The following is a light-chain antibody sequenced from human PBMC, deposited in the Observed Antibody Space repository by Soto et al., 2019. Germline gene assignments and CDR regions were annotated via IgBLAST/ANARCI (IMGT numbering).Light chain of an antibody. CDR2: ANN. CDR3: SLYTSENAYV. Sequence: QSALTQSPSVSGAPGQRVSISCTGSSSNIGAGYDVHWYQHPPGAAPKLLIYANNNRPSGVPDRFSGSKSGTSASLAISGLQAADEADYYCSLYTSENAYVFGTGTKVTVL. V-gene: IGLV1-40*01. J-gene: IGLJ1*01. CDR1: SSNIGAGYD.